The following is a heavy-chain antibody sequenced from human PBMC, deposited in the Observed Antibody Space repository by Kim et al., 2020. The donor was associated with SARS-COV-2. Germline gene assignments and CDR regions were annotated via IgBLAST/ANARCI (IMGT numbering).Heavy chain of an antibody. V-gene: IGHV3-30*18. Sequence: GGSLRLSCAASVFTFSRYGMYWVRQAPGKGLEWVAVISFDGSNKYYADSVKGRFTISRDNSKNTLYLQMNSLRAEDTAVYYCAKGTYYDILTGYFGLDYWGQGTLVTVSS. CDR3: AKGTYYDILTGYFGLDY. D-gene: IGHD3-9*01. J-gene: IGHJ4*02. CDR2: ISFDGSNK. CDR1: VFTFSRYG.